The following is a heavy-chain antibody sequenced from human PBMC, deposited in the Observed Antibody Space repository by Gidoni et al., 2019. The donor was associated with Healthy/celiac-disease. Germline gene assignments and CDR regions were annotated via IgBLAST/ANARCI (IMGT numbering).Heavy chain of an antibody. J-gene: IGHJ4*02. V-gene: IGHV5-10-1*01. CDR1: SFTSYW. D-gene: IGHD6-13*01. CDR3: ARHGSSWYQPFDY. Sequence: SFTSYWISWVRQMPGNGLEWMGRIDPSDSYTNYSPSFQGHVTISADKSISTAYLQWSSLKASDTAMYYCARHGSSWYQPFDYWGQGTLVTVSS. CDR2: IDPSDSYT.